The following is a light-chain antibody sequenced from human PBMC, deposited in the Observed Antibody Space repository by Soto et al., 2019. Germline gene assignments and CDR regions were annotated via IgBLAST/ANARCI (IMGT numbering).Light chain of an antibody. V-gene: IGLV2-23*01. CDR2: DGS. Sequence: QSALTQPASVSGSPGQSITISCTGTSRDVGLYDFVSWFQQHPGKAPKLLIYDGSERPSGVSNRFSASESGNTASLTISGLQAEDEADYYCCSYAGGNTYVFGSGTKLTV. CDR3: CSYAGGNTYV. J-gene: IGLJ1*01. CDR1: SRDVGLYDF.